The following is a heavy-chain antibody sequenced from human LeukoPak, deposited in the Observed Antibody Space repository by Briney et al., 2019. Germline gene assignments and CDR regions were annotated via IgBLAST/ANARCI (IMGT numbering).Heavy chain of an antibody. CDR3: AMVKTGSSADPFDF. J-gene: IGHJ4*02. Sequence: SETLSPSCAVSGYSISSGYYWGWIRQPPGKGLEWIGYIYHSGGTYYNPSLETRVTISLDTSKNHSSLRMASVTAADTAIYCCAMVKTGSSADPFDFWGQGNLVTVSS. CDR1: GYSISSGYY. CDR2: IYHSGGT. D-gene: IGHD1-26*01. V-gene: IGHV4-38-2*01.